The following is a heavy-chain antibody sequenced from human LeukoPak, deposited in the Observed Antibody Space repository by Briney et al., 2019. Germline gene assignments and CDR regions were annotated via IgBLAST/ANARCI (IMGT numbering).Heavy chain of an antibody. CDR1: GFALRSYT. CDR3: AKDLYDDFWSGKNHGEPFDY. V-gene: IGHV3-23*01. J-gene: IGHJ4*02. CDR2: ISGSGGST. D-gene: IGHD3-3*01. Sequence: PGGSLRLSCAASGFALRSYTVTWVRQAPGKGLEWVSAISGSGGSTYYADSVKGRFTISRDNSKNTLYLQMNSLRAEDTAVYYCAKDLYDDFWSGKNHGEPFDYWGQGTLVTVSS.